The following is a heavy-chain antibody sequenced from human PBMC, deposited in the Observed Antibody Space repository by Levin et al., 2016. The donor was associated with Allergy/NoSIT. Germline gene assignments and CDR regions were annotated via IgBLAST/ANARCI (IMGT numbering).Heavy chain of an antibody. CDR3: ARFWQLRGYMDV. J-gene: IGHJ6*03. V-gene: IGHV4-59*13. Sequence: SETLSLTCIVSGDSISNYHWSWIRQPPGKGLEWIAYIYYTGSTNYNPSLKSRVTISVDRSKNQFSLKLSSVTAADTAVYYCARFWQLRGYMDVWGKGTTVIVSS. D-gene: IGHD6-6*01. CDR2: IYYTGST. CDR1: GDSISNYH.